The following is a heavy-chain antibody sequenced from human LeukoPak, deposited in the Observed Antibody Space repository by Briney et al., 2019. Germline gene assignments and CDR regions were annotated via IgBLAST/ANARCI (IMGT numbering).Heavy chain of an antibody. V-gene: IGHV1-69*13. J-gene: IGHJ4*02. CDR2: IIPIFGTA. D-gene: IGHD6-13*01. Sequence: VKVSCKASGGTFSSYAISWVRPAPGQGLEWMGRIIPIFGTANYAQKFQGRVTITTDESTSTAYMELSSLRSEDTAVYYCAREYSSSPDGIYFDYWGQGTLVTVSS. CDR1: GGTFSSYA. CDR3: AREYSSSPDGIYFDY.